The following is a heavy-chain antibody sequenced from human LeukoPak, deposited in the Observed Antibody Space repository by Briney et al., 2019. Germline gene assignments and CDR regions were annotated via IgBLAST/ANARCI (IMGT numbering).Heavy chain of an antibody. CDR2: ISAYNGNT. Sequence: ASVKVSCKASGYTFTSYGISWVRQAPGQGLEWMGWISAYNGNTNYAQKLQGRVTMTTDTSTSTAYMELRSLRSDDTAVYYCAKDRDSGSYRPAFDIWGQGTMVTVSS. CDR1: GYTFTSYG. J-gene: IGHJ3*02. CDR3: AKDRDSGSYRPAFDI. D-gene: IGHD1-26*01. V-gene: IGHV1-18*01.